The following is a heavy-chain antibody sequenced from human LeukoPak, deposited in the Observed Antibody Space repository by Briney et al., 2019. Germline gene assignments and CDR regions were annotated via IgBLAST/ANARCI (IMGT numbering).Heavy chain of an antibody. CDR2: SNPNSGGT. V-gene: IGHV1-2*02. D-gene: IGHD2-15*01. CDR1: GYTFTGYY. Sequence: ASVKVSCKASGYTFTGYYMHWVRQAPGRGLEWMGWSNPNSGGTNYAQKFQGRVTMTRDTSISTAYMELSRLGSDDTAVYYCARAAVVVVAATEYYYYYMDVWGKGTTVTVSS. J-gene: IGHJ6*03. CDR3: ARAAVVVVAATEYYYYYMDV.